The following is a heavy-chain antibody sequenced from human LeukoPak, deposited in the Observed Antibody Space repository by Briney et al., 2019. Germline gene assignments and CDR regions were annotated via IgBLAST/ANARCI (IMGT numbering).Heavy chain of an antibody. D-gene: IGHD3-10*01. J-gene: IGHJ5*02. V-gene: IGHV3-30*02. CDR1: GFTFSYYG. CDR3: AKDQYYYGSGSYYNWFDP. CDR2: IRYDGNNK. Sequence: PGGSLRLSCAASGFTFSYYGMHWVRQAPGKGLEWVAFIRYDGNNKYYADSVKGRFTISRDNSKNTLYLQMNSLRAEDTAVYYCAKDQYYYGSGSYYNWFDPWGQGILVTVSS.